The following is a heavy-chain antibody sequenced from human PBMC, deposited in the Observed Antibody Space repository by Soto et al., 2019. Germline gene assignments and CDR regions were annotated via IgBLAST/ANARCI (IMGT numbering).Heavy chain of an antibody. D-gene: IGHD5-18*01. CDR2: VFYSGRT. CDR1: GGSINDFH. V-gene: IGHV4-59*01. J-gene: IGHJ4*02. CDR3: ARIKSGYSYGSIIDF. Sequence: SETLSLTCSVSGGSINDFHWSWIRQPPGKGLEWIGFVFYSGRTTYNPSLQSRVTISVDTSHNHFSLKLRSVTAADTATYYCARIKSGYSYGSIIDFWGQGKLVTVSS.